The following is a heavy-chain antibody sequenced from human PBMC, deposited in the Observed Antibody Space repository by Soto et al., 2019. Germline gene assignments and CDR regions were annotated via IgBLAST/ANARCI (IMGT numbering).Heavy chain of an antibody. D-gene: IGHD4-17*01. CDR3: AKDLLYGDPRGYYYYYGMDV. CDR2: ISYDGSNK. V-gene: IGHV3-30*18. Sequence: LRLSCAASGFTFSSYGMHWVRQAPGKGLEWVAVISYDGSNKYYADSVKGRFTISRDNSKNTLYLQMNSLRAEDTAVYYCAKDLLYGDPRGYYYYYGMDVWGQGTTVTVSS. J-gene: IGHJ6*02. CDR1: GFTFSSYG.